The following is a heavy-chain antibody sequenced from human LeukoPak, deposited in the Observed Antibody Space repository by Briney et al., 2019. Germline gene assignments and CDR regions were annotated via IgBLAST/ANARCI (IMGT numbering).Heavy chain of an antibody. J-gene: IGHJ5*02. Sequence: GGSLRLSCAASGFTFSSYGMHWVRQAPGKGLEWVAFIRYDGTNKYYADSVKGRFTISRDNSKNTLYLQMNSLRAEDTAVYYCAKDFEPLVGVHRWGDWFDPWGQGTLVTVSS. V-gene: IGHV3-30*02. CDR1: GFTFSSYG. CDR2: IRYDGTNK. D-gene: IGHD1-26*01. CDR3: AKDFEPLVGVHRWGDWFDP.